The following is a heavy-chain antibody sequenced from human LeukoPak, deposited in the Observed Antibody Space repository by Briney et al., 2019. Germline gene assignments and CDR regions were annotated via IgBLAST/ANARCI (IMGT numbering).Heavy chain of an antibody. V-gene: IGHV4-31*03. J-gene: IGHJ4*02. Sequence: SQTLSLTCTVSGGSISSGGYYWSWIRQHPGRGLEWIGYIYYSGSTYYNPSLKSRVTISVDTSKNQLSLKLSSVTAADTAVYYCAREHYDSSGYYDDYWGQGTLVTVSS. CDR1: GGSISSGGYY. CDR3: AREHYDSSGYYDDY. CDR2: IYYSGST. D-gene: IGHD3-22*01.